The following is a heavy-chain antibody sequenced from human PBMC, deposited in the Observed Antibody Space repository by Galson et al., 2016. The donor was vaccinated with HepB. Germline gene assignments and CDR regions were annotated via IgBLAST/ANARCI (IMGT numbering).Heavy chain of an antibody. CDR1: GFTFSRSG. V-gene: IGHV3-33*01. CDR2: IWSDGSNR. D-gene: IGHD6-19*01. J-gene: IGHJ5*02. Sequence: SLRLSCAVSGFTFSRSGMHWVRQAPGKGLEWVAVIWSDGSNRYYADSVKGRFTISRDNSKNTLFLQMSSLTAEDTAVYFCAMDPHASGWAAYYFDAWGQGTLVTVST. CDR3: AMDPHASGWAAYYFDA.